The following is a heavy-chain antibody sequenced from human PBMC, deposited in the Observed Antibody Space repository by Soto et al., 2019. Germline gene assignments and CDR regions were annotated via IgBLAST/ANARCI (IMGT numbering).Heavy chain of an antibody. J-gene: IGHJ4*01. CDR1: GYTFSSYY. D-gene: IGHD3-10*01. V-gene: IGHV1-46*03. CDR3: ASASVSGRRVDY. CDR2: INPSGGST. Sequence: ASVKVSCKASGYTFSSYYMHWVRQAPGQGLEWMGVINPSGGSTNYAQKLQGRVTMTRDTSTTTVYMELSSLTSEDTAVYDCASASVSGRRVDYWG.